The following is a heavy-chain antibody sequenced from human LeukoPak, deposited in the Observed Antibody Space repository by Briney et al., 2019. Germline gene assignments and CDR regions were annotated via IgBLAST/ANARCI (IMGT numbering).Heavy chain of an antibody. Sequence: SETLSLTCAVSGGSISSGGYSWSWIRQPPGKGLEWIGYIYRSGSTYYNPSLKSRVTISVDRSKNQFSLKLSSVTAADTAVYYCAGSYDSSGWHYFDYWGQGTLVTVSS. V-gene: IGHV4-30-2*01. CDR1: GGSISSGGYS. CDR2: IYRSGST. D-gene: IGHD3-22*01. CDR3: AGSYDSSGWHYFDY. J-gene: IGHJ4*02.